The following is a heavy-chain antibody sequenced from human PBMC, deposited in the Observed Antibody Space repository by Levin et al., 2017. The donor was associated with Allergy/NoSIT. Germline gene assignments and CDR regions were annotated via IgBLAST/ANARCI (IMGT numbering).Heavy chain of an antibody. D-gene: IGHD2-15*01. CDR3: ARPGGNCSGGSCYSALGY. V-gene: IGHV1-69*13. J-gene: IGHJ4*02. Sequence: GASVKVSCKASGGTFSSYAISWVRQAPGQGLEWMGGIIPIFGTANYAQKFQGRVTITADESTSTAYMELSSLRSEDTAVYYCARPGGNCSGGSCYSALGYWGQGTLVTVSS. CDR1: GGTFSSYA. CDR2: IIPIFGTA.